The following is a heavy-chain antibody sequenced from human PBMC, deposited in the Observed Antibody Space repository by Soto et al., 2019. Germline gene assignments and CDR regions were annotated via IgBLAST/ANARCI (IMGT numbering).Heavy chain of an antibody. D-gene: IGHD3-16*01. J-gene: IGHJ6*02. CDR2: IYYSGYT. Sequence: QLQLQESGPGLVKPSETLSLTCTVSGGSISSSSYYWGWIRQPPGKGLEWIGSIYYSGYTYYNPXPKRRVTIAVDXSXNXXSLKLSSVTAADTAVYYCARHNGPLYVGYYYDMDVWGQGTTVTVSS. CDR3: ARHNGPLYVGYYYDMDV. CDR1: GGSISSSSYY. V-gene: IGHV4-39*01.